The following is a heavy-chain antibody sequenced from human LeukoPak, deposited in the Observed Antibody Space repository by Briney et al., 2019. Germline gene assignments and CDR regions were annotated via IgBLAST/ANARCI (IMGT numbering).Heavy chain of an antibody. CDR3: TRMGSGWYNVSFDY. V-gene: IGHV3-49*03. CDR1: GFTFGDYA. CDR2: IRSKAYGGTT. J-gene: IGHJ4*02. Sequence: GGSLRLSCTASGFTFGDYAMSWFRQAPGKGLEWVGFIRSKAYGGTTEYAASVKGRFTISRDDSKSIAYLQMNSLKTEDTAVYYCTRMGSGWYNVSFDYWGQGTLVTVSS. D-gene: IGHD6-19*01.